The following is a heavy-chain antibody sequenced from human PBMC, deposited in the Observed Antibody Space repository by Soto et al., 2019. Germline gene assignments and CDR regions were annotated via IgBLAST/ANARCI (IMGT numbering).Heavy chain of an antibody. CDR3: ARGDAGYYGMDV. CDR1: GGSISIGGYF. V-gene: IGHV4-30-2*01. Sequence: PSETLSLTCAVSGGSISIGGYFWSCIRQPPGKGLEWIGYSFHSGSTSYNPPLKSRVIISVDRSKNQFSLELSSVTTADTAVYYCARGDAGYYGMDVWGQGTTVTVSS. CDR2: SFHSGST. J-gene: IGHJ6*02.